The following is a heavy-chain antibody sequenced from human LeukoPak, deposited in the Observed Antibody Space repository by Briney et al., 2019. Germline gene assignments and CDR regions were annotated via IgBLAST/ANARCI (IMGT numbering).Heavy chain of an antibody. D-gene: IGHD6-13*01. Sequence: PGGSLRLSCAASGSTFSSYSMNWVRQAPGKGLEWVSSISSSSSYIYYADSVKGRFTISRDNAKSSLYLQMNSLRAEDTAVYYCARIAAAGTLLDAFDIWGQGTMVTVSS. V-gene: IGHV3-21*01. CDR3: ARIAAAGTLLDAFDI. CDR1: GSTFSSYS. J-gene: IGHJ3*02. CDR2: ISSSSSYI.